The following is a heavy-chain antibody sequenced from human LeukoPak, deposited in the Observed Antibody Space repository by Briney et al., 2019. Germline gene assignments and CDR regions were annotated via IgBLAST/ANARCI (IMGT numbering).Heavy chain of an antibody. CDR1: GDSISAYY. J-gene: IGHJ4*02. D-gene: IGHD1-26*01. CDR2: VHKTGSI. Sequence: SETLSLTCTVSGDSISAYYWIWGRQPPGKGLEWIAFVHKTGSINYNPSLKSRATISMDTSNSQFSLHVNSVTAADTAVYYCTKYGGSPANYFDSWGPGTLVTVSP. CDR3: TKYGGSPANYFDS. V-gene: IGHV4-59*08.